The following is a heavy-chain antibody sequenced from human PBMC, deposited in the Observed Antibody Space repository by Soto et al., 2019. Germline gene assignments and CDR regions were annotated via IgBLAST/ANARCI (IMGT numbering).Heavy chain of an antibody. CDR1: GGSISSGDYY. J-gene: IGHJ4*02. Sequence: QVQLQESGPGLVKPSQTLSLTCTVSGGSISSGDYYWSWIRQPPGKGLEWIGYIYYSGSTYYNPSLKSRVTISVDTSNNQFSLKLSSVTDADTAVYYCASVVDSSGYYFDYWGQGPLVTVSS. D-gene: IGHD3-22*01. V-gene: IGHV4-30-4*01. CDR3: ASVVDSSGYYFDY. CDR2: IYYSGST.